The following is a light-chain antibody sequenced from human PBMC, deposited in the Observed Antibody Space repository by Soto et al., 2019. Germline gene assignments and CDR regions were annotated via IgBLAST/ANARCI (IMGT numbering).Light chain of an antibody. CDR3: HQYNIDSWT. J-gene: IGKJ1*01. CDR1: QSISSW. Sequence: DIQMTHSPSALSASVGYIVTITCRASQSISSWLAWYQQKPGKAPKLLIYDASLLESGVSSRFSGSGSGTEFTLTISSLQPDDLATYYCHQYNIDSWTFGQGTKVDIK. V-gene: IGKV1-5*01. CDR2: DAS.